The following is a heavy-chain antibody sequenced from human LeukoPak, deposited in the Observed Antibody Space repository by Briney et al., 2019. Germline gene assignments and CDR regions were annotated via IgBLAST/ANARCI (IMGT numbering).Heavy chain of an antibody. CDR3: ATHIVGPTNFDY. V-gene: IGHV3-23*05. D-gene: IGHD1-26*01. CDR1: GFTFSSYA. J-gene: IGHJ4*02. CDR2: IYSSGTT. Sequence: GGSLRLSCAASGFTFSSYAMSWVRQAPGKGLEWVSIIYSSGTTYYADSVKGRFTISRDNSKNTLYLQMNILRAEDTAVYYCATHIVGPTNFDYWGQGTLVTVSS.